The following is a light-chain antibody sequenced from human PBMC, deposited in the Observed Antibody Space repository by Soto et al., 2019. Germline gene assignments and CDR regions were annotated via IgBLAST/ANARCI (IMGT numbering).Light chain of an antibody. J-gene: IGKJ1*01. V-gene: IGKV3-15*01. CDR3: QQYSYWPT. CDR1: QSVSSN. Sequence: EIVMTQSPATLSVSPGERATLSCRASQSVSSNLAWYQQKPGQAPRLLIHGASTRTAGSPARFTGSGSGTEFTLNISSLQSEDFAVYYCQQYSYWPTFGQGTKVEIK. CDR2: GAS.